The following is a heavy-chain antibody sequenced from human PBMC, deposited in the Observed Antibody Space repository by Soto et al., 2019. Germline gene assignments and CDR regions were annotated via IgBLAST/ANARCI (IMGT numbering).Heavy chain of an antibody. V-gene: IGHV3-9*01. CDR3: AKGLEVSSSSSDY. CDR1: GFTFDDYA. J-gene: IGHJ4*02. Sequence: GGSLRLSCAASGFTFDDYAMHWVRQAPGKGLEWVSGISWNSGSIGYVDSVKGRFTISRDNAKNSLYLQMNSLRAEDTALYYCAKGLEVSSSSSDYWGQGILVTVSS. CDR2: ISWNSGSI. D-gene: IGHD6-6*01.